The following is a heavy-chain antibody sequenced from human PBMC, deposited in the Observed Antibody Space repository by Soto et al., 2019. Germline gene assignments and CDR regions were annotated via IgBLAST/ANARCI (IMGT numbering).Heavy chain of an antibody. D-gene: IGHD2-2*01. Sequence: ASAQVSCTASGYTITSYGISGVRQAPGQGLEWMGWISAYNGNTNYAQKLQGRVTMTTDTSTSTAYMELRSLRSDDTAVYYCARDFFNDQLPPGYYYGMDVWGQGTTVTVPS. V-gene: IGHV1-18*04. J-gene: IGHJ6*02. CDR2: ISAYNGNT. CDR1: GYTITSYG. CDR3: ARDFFNDQLPPGYYYGMDV.